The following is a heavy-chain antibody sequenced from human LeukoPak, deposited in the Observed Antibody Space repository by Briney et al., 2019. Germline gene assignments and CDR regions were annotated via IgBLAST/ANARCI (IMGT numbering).Heavy chain of an antibody. D-gene: IGHD3-22*01. CDR2: IYYSGST. CDR3: ARLMAPVAPPFSGDSSGYYREID. J-gene: IGHJ4*02. Sequence: SETLSLTCTVSGGSISSYYWSWIRQPPGKGLEWIGYIYYSGSTNCNPSLKSRVTISVDTSKNQFSLKLSSVTAADTAVYYCARLMAPVAPPFSGDSSGYYREIDWGQGTLVTVSS. V-gene: IGHV4-59*08. CDR1: GGSISSYY.